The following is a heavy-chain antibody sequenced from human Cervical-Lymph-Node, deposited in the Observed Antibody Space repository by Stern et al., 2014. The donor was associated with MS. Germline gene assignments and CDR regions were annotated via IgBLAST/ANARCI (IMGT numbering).Heavy chain of an antibody. CDR1: GG. J-gene: IGHJ5*02. D-gene: IGHD3-10*01. CDR3: ARGSGDNWFGP. Sequence: VQLVESGAEVKKPGSSVKVSCESSGGISWGRQAPGQGLERVGGVIPFGGTSNYAQKFQGRVTIAADTSTNTTYLHLSRLTSADTAVYYCARGSGDNWFGPWGQGTLVTVSS. V-gene: IGHV1-69*06. CDR2: VIPFGGTS.